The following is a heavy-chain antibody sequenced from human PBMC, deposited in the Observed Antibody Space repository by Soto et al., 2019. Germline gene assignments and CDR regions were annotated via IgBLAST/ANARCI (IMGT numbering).Heavy chain of an antibody. Sequence: GSLRLSCAASGFTFSSSLRSWVRPAPGKGLEWVANIKEDGSEKYYVDSVKGRFTISRDNAKNSLYLQMNSLRAEDTVVYYCARPKGSWCFDYWGQGTLVTVSS. CDR1: GFTFSSSL. CDR2: IKEDGSEK. D-gene: IGHD2-8*01. CDR3: ARPKGSWCFDY. J-gene: IGHJ4*02. V-gene: IGHV3-7*01.